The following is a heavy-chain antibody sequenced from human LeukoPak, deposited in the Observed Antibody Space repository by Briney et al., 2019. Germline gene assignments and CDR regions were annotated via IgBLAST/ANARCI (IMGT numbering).Heavy chain of an antibody. V-gene: IGHV1-8*01. CDR1: GYTFTSYD. Sequence: GASVKVSCKASGYTFTSYDINWVRQATGQGLEWMGWMNPNSGNTGYAQKFQGRVTMTRNTSISTAYMELSSLRSEDTAVYYCARGSVGSYDFWSGYYTVWFDPWGQGTLVTVSS. CDR3: ARGSVGSYDFWSGYYTVWFDP. D-gene: IGHD3-3*01. CDR2: MNPNSGNT. J-gene: IGHJ5*02.